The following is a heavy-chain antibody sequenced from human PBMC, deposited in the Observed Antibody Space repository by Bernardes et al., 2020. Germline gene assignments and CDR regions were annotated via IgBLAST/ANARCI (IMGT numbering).Heavy chain of an antibody. CDR2: IYYSGST. Sequence: SETLSLTRTVSGGSVSSGSSYWSWIRQPPGKGLEWIGFIYYSGSTKYNPSLKSRVTISVDTYKKQFSLELSSVTAADTAVYYCARERLSNPSYYYYGMDVWGQGTAVTVSS. V-gene: IGHV4-61*01. CDR3: ARERLSNPSYYYYGMDV. J-gene: IGHJ6*02. CDR1: GGSVSSGSSY. D-gene: IGHD4-4*01.